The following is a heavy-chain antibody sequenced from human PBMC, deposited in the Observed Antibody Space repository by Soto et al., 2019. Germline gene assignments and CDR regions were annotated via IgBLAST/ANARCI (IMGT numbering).Heavy chain of an antibody. D-gene: IGHD6-13*01. CDR3: ARGGWQQLPYYGMDV. J-gene: IGHJ6*02. CDR2: IIPIFGTA. Sequence: QVQLVQSGAEVKKPGSSVKVSCKASGGTFSSYAISWVRQAPGQGLEWMGGIIPIFGTANYAQKFQGRVTITADESTSTAYRELSRLRAEDTAVYYCARGGWQQLPYYGMDVWGQGTTVTVSS. CDR1: GGTFSSYA. V-gene: IGHV1-69*12.